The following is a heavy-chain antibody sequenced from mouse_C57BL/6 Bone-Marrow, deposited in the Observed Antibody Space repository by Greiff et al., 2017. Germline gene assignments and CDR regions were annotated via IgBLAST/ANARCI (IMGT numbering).Heavy chain of an antibody. J-gene: IGHJ1*03. CDR3: APYYDYDGYFDV. CDR1: GFTFSDYG. D-gene: IGHD2-4*01. Sequence: EVQVVESGGGLVKPGGSLKLSCAASGFTFSDYGMHWVRQAPEKGLEWVAYISSGSSTIYYADTVKGRFTISRDNAKNTLFLQMTSLRSEDTAMYYCAPYYDYDGYFDVWGTGTTVTVSS. CDR2: ISSGSSTI. V-gene: IGHV5-17*01.